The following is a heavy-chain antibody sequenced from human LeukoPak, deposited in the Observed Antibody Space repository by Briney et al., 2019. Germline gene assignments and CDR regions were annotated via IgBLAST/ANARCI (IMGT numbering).Heavy chain of an antibody. V-gene: IGHV3-30*02. CDR2: IRDTGTNE. D-gene: IGHD1-26*01. Sequence: GGSLRLSCAASGFTFSNYGMHWVRQAPGEGQEWLAFIRDTGTNEYYADSVKGRFTISRDNSKSTLYLQMSSLRSDDTAVYYCAKDTYTGNYYGYFDYWGQGTLVTVSS. J-gene: IGHJ4*02. CDR1: GFTFSNYG. CDR3: AKDTYTGNYYGYFDY.